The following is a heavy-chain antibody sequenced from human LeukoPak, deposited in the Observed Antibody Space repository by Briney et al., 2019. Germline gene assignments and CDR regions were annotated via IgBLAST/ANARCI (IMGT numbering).Heavy chain of an antibody. CDR2: IYHSGNT. Sequence: PSETLSLTCTVSGGSISSSNWWSWVRQPPGKGLEWIGEIYHSGNTNYNPPLKSRVTISVDKSKNQLSLKLSSVTAADTAVYYCTSNGWYSLEYWGQGTLVTVSS. CDR3: TSNGWYSLEY. V-gene: IGHV4-4*02. CDR1: GGSISSSNW. J-gene: IGHJ4*02. D-gene: IGHD6-19*01.